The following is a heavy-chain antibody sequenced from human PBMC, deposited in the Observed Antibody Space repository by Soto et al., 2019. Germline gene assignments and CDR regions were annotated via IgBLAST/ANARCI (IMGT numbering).Heavy chain of an antibody. CDR3: ARGAYCSSTSCYVRSYYMDV. CDR1: GFTFSSYW. Sequence: GGSLRLSCAASGFTFSSYWMSWVRQAPGKGLEWVANIKQDGSEKYYVDSVKGRFTISRDNAKNSLYLQMNSLRAEDTAVYYCARGAYCSSTSCYVRSYYMDVWGKGTTVTVSS. D-gene: IGHD2-2*01. CDR2: IKQDGSEK. J-gene: IGHJ6*03. V-gene: IGHV3-7*01.